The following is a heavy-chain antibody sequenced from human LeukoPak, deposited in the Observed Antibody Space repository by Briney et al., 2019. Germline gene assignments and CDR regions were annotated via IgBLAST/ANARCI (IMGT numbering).Heavy chain of an antibody. CDR1: GGSFSGYY. V-gene: IGHV4-34*01. J-gene: IGHJ4*02. CDR2: INHSGST. D-gene: IGHD3-9*01. CDR3: ARSHYDILTGYYLDY. Sequence: PSETLSFTCAVYGGSFSGYYWSWIRQPPGKGLEWIGEINHSGSTNYNPSLKSRVTISVDTSKNQFSLKLSSVTAADTAVYYCARSHYDILTGYYLDYWGQGTLVTVSS.